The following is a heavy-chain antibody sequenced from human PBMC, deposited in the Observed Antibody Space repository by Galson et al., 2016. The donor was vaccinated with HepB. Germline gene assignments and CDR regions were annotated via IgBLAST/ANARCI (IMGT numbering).Heavy chain of an antibody. Sequence: SLRLSCAASGFTFSSYGMHWVRQAPGKGLEWVAVIWYDGGNKYYADSVKGRFTISRDNFKNTLYLQMNSLSAEDTAVYYCARDIGDFWSGYSPHFDYWGQGTLVTVSS. J-gene: IGHJ4*02. CDR2: IWYDGGNK. CDR1: GFTFSSYG. V-gene: IGHV3-33*01. D-gene: IGHD3-3*01. CDR3: ARDIGDFWSGYSPHFDY.